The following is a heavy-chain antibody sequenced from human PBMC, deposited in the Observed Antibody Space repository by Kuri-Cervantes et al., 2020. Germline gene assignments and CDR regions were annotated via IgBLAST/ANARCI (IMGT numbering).Heavy chain of an antibody. CDR1: GGSISSYY. V-gene: IGHV4-34*01. D-gene: IGHD3-16*01. Sequence: SETLSLTCTVSGGSISSYYWSWIRQSPGKGLEWIGEINHSGSTNYNPSLKSRVTISVDRSKNQFSLKLRSVTAADTAVYYCARRHTELRLGELYWFDPWGQGTLVTVSS. CDR2: INHSGST. J-gene: IGHJ5*02. CDR3: ARRHTELRLGELYWFDP.